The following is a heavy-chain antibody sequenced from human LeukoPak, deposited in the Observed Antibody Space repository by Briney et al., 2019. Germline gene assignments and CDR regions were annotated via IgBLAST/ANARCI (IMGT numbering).Heavy chain of an antibody. V-gene: IGHV1-18*04. CDR3: ARDGPDVDCSGGSCYSGS. D-gene: IGHD2-15*01. CDR2: ISAYNGNT. CDR1: GYTFTSYG. Sequence: ASVKVSCKASGYTFTSYGISWVRQAPGQGLEWRGWISAYNGNTNYAQKLQGRVTMTTDTSTSTAYMELRSLRSDDTAVYYCARDGPDVDCSGGSCYSGSWGQGTLVTVSS. J-gene: IGHJ5*02.